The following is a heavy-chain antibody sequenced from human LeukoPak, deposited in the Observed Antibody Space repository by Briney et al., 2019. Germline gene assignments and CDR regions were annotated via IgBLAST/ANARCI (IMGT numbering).Heavy chain of an antibody. V-gene: IGHV3-30-3*01. CDR2: ISYDGSNK. CDR3: ARGITGYSSSS. D-gene: IGHD6-13*01. J-gene: IGHJ5*02. CDR1: GFTFSSYA. Sequence: GGSLRLSCAASGFTFSSYAMHWARQAPGKGLEWVAVISYDGSNKYYADSVEGRFTISRDNSKNTLYLQMNSLRAEDTAVYYCARGITGYSSSSWGQGTLVTASS.